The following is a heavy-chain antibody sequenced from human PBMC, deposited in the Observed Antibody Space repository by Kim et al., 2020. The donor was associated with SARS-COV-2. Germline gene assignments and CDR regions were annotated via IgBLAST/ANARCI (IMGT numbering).Heavy chain of an antibody. Sequence: SETLSLTCTVSGGSISSYYWSWIRQPPGKGLEWIGYIYYSGSTNYNPSLKSRVTISVDTSKNQFSLKLSSVTAADTAVYYCLRRALGYCSSTSCQDAFDIWGQGTMVTVSS. V-gene: IGHV4-59*08. D-gene: IGHD2-2*01. CDR1: GGSISSYY. CDR2: IYYSGST. CDR3: LRRALGYCSSTSCQDAFDI. J-gene: IGHJ3*02.